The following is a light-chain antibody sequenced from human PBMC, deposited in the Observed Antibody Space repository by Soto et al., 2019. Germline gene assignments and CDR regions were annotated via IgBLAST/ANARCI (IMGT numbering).Light chain of an antibody. Sequence: EILLTQSPGTLPLSPGERATLSCRASQSVSSSSLAWYQQKPGQAPRLLIYGASSRATGIPDRFSGSGSGTDFTLTISRLEPEDFAVYYCQQSETFGQGTKVDIK. V-gene: IGKV3-20*01. CDR3: QQSET. J-gene: IGKJ1*01. CDR1: QSVSSSS. CDR2: GAS.